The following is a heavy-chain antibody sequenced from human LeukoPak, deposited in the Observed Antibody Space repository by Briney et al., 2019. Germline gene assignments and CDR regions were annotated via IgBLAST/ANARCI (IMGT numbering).Heavy chain of an antibody. V-gene: IGHV4-31*03. Sequence: SETLSLTRTVSGGSISSGGYYWSWIRQHPGKGLEWIGYIYYSGSTYYNPSLKSRVTISVDTSKNQFSLKLSSVTAADTAVHYCARDRNQAAFDYWGQGTLVTVSS. CDR1: GGSISSGGYY. CDR2: IYYSGST. D-gene: IGHD1-14*01. CDR3: ARDRNQAAFDY. J-gene: IGHJ4*02.